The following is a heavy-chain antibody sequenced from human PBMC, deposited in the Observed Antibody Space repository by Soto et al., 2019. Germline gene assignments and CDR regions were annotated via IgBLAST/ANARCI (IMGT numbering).Heavy chain of an antibody. CDR2: IGGTGAPT. CDR3: GRDPNGNHIGAFEM. D-gene: IGHD2-8*01. CDR1: GFTFFNYA. J-gene: IGHJ3*02. Sequence: EVQLLESGGGVEQPGGSLTISCAASGFTFFNYAMTWVRQAPGKGLEWVSSIGGTGAPTKYADSVKDRFIISRDNSKNTVYLQLSSLRPEDTAVYYWGRDPNGNHIGAFEMWGQGTGVTVSS. V-gene: IGHV3-23*01.